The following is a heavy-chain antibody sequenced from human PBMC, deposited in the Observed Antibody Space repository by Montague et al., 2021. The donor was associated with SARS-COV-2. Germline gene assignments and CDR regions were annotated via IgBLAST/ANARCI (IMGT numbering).Heavy chain of an antibody. CDR1: GGSISSSNW. D-gene: IGHD2-15*01. CDR2: IYHSGST. J-gene: IGHJ4*02. V-gene: IGHV4-4*02. CDR3: ARGLGGGSGSHFDY. Sequence: SETLSLTCAVSGGSISSSNWWSWVRQPPGKGLEWMGEIYHSGSTNFNPSLKSRVTISVDTSKKQLSLRLSAVTAADTAVYYCARGLGGGSGSHFDYWGQETLVTVSS.